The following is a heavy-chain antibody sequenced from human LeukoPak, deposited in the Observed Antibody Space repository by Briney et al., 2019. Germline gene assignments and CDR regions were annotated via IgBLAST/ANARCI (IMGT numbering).Heavy chain of an antibody. Sequence: ASVKVSCKASGGTFSSYPISWVRQAPGQGLEWMGWISAYNGNTNYAQKLQGRVTMTTDTSTSTAYMELRSLRSDDTAVYYCARPMVRGVSGFDYWGQGTLVTVSS. V-gene: IGHV1-18*01. D-gene: IGHD3-10*01. CDR1: GGTFSSYP. CDR2: ISAYNGNT. J-gene: IGHJ4*02. CDR3: ARPMVRGVSGFDY.